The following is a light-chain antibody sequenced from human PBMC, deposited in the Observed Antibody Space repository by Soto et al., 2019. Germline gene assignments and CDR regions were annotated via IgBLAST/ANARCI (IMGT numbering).Light chain of an antibody. J-gene: IGKJ5*01. CDR1: QSVSSSY. Sequence: EIVMTQSPATLSLSPGERATLSCRASQSVSSSYLAWYQQKPGQAPRLLIYGASSRATGLPDRFSGSGSGTDFTLTISRLEPEDFAVYYCQQYVSSPPSITFGQGTRLEIK. V-gene: IGKV3-20*01. CDR2: GAS. CDR3: QQYVSSPPSIT.